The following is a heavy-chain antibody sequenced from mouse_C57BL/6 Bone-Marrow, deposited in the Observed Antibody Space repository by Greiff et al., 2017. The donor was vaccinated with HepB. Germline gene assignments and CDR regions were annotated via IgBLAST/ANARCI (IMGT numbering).Heavy chain of an antibody. D-gene: IGHD1-1*01. CDR3: ARPHYGSSSYWYFDV. CDR2: INPYNGGT. J-gene: IGHJ1*03. Sequence: EVQLQQSGPVLVKPGASVKMSCKASGYTFTDYYMNWVKQSHGKSLEWIGVINPYNGGTSYNQKFKGKATLTVDKSSSTAYMELNSLTSEDSAVYYCARPHYGSSSYWYFDVWGTGTTVTVSS. CDR1: GYTFTDYY. V-gene: IGHV1-19*01.